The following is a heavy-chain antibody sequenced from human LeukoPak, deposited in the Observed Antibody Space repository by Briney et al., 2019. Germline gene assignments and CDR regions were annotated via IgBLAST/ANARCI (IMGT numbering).Heavy chain of an antibody. CDR2: IYYSGST. Sequence: PSETLSLTCTVSGGSISSYYWSWIRQPPGKGLEWIGYIYYSGSTNYNPSLKSRVTISVDTSTNQFSLKLGSVTAADTAVYYCARGRQWLVRGEDDYWGQGTLVTVSS. J-gene: IGHJ4*02. CDR1: GGSISSYY. V-gene: IGHV4-59*01. CDR3: ARGRQWLVRGEDDY. D-gene: IGHD6-19*01.